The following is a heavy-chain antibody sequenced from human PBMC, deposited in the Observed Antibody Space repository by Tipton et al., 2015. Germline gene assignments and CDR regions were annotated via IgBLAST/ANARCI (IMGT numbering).Heavy chain of an antibody. CDR1: GFTFSTYW. D-gene: IGHD1-26*01. CDR3: ARGPPHGGSYYDY. J-gene: IGHJ4*02. Sequence: SLRLSCAASGFTFSTYWMYWVRQVPGKGLAWVSRMNSDGSRIEYENSVSGRFTISRGNGRSTLYLQMNSLSAEDTAVYYCARGPPHGGSYYDYWGRGTLVTVSS. V-gene: IGHV3-74*01. CDR2: MNSDGSRI.